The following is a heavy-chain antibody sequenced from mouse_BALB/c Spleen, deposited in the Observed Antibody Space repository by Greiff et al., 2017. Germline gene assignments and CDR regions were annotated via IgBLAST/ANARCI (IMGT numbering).Heavy chain of an antibody. J-gene: IGHJ4*01. Sequence: QVQLQQSGAELVRPGTSVKVSCKASGYAFTNYLIEWVKQRPGQGLEWIGVINPGSGGTNYNEKFKGKATLTVDKSSSTAYMQLSSLTSDDSAVYFCARENGYYAMDYWGQGTTVTVSS. CDR1: GYAFTNYL. V-gene: IGHV1-54*01. CDR2: INPGSGGT. CDR3: ARENGYYAMDY.